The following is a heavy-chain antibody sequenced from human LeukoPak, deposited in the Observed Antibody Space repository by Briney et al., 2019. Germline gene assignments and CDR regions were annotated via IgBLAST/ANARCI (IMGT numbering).Heavy chain of an antibody. J-gene: IGHJ4*02. CDR2: INPNDGDT. CDR3: ARANFLYCSSSTCLFDY. Sequence: ASVKVSCKASGYTFTDYYMHWVRQAPGQGFEWMGWINPNDGDTNYAQKFQGRVTMTRDTSISTAHMEVSRLRFDDTAVYYCARANFLYCSSSTCLFDYWGQGTLVTVSS. V-gene: IGHV1-2*02. CDR1: GYTFTDYY. D-gene: IGHD2-2*01.